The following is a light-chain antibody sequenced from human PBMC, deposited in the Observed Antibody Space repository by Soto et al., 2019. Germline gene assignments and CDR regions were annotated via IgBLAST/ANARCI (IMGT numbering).Light chain of an antibody. CDR2: DAS. V-gene: IGKV3-15*01. CDR3: QQYKSWPPLT. CDR1: QGVSID. J-gene: IGKJ4*01. Sequence: EIVMTQSPATLSVSPGERVTLSCRASQGVSIDLAWYQQRPGHAPRLLMYDASTRTTGIPARFSGSGSGTAFTLTISSLQSQDFAVYYCQQYKSWPPLTFGGGTKVEIK.